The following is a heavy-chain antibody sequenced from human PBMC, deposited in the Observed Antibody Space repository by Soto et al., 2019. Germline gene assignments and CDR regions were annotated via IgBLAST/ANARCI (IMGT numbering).Heavy chain of an antibody. Sequence: SETLSLTCTVSGGSISSYYWSWIRQPPGKGLEWIGFIFYSGSTSYNPSLKSRVTISIDTSEYQFSLKLNSVTAADTAVYYCASMIGDPVLSFDSWGQGTMVTVSS. D-gene: IGHD3-10*02. CDR1: GGSISSYY. CDR2: IFYSGST. CDR3: ASMIGDPVLSFDS. V-gene: IGHV4-59*01. J-gene: IGHJ5*01.